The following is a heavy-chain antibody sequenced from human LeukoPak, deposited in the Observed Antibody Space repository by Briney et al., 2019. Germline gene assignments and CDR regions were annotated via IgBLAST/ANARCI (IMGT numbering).Heavy chain of an antibody. CDR3: ARDRAWNYFDY. J-gene: IGHJ4*02. V-gene: IGHV3-30-3*01. CDR1: GFTFSIYA. Sequence: GGSLRLSCAASGFTFSIYAMQWVRQAPGKGLEWVAVISYDGSNKYYADSVKGRFTISRDNSKNTLYLQMDSLRAEDTAVYYCARDRAWNYFDYWGQGTLVTVSS. D-gene: IGHD3-3*01. CDR2: ISYDGSNK.